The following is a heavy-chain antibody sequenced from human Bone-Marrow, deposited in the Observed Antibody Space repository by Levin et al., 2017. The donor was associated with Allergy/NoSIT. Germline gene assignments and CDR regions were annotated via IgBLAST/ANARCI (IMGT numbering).Heavy chain of an antibody. D-gene: IGHD4-17*01. Sequence: GGSLRLSCAASGFTFSSYGMHWVRQAPGKGLEWVAVIWYDGSNKYYADSVKGRFTISRDNSKNTLYLQMNSLRAEDTAVYYCARDLGLDYGDYSYWGQGTLVTVSS. J-gene: IGHJ4*02. CDR1: GFTFSSYG. CDR2: IWYDGSNK. CDR3: ARDLGLDYGDYSY. V-gene: IGHV3-33*01.